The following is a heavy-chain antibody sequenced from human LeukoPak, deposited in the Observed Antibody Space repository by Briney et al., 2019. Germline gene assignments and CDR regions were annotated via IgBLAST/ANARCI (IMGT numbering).Heavy chain of an antibody. Sequence: PSETLSLTCTVSGGSISTYYWTWIRQPPGKGLEWIGYIYYSGSTKYNPALKSRVTISLDTSKNQFSLKLNSVTAADTAVYYCARRVTGRGTYYFDYWGQGTLVTVSS. CDR2: IYYSGST. D-gene: IGHD3-16*01. J-gene: IGHJ4*02. V-gene: IGHV4-59*08. CDR3: ARRVTGRGTYYFDY. CDR1: GGSISTYY.